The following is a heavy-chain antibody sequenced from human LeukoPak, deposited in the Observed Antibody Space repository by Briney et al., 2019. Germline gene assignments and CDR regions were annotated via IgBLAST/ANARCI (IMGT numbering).Heavy chain of an antibody. Sequence: ASVKVSCKASGGTFSSYAISWVRQAPGQGLEWMGWISAYNGNTNYAQKLQGRVTMTTDTSTSTAYMELRSLRSDDTAVYYCARYSAPEFGYYYDSSGYYSPLKYWGQGTLVTVSS. CDR1: GGTFSSYA. CDR3: ARYSAPEFGYYYDSSGYYSPLKY. J-gene: IGHJ4*02. D-gene: IGHD3-22*01. V-gene: IGHV1-18*01. CDR2: ISAYNGNT.